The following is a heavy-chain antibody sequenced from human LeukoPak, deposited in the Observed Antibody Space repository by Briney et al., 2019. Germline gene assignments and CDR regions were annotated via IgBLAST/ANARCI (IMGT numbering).Heavy chain of an antibody. CDR2: ISGSGGST. D-gene: IGHD2-15*01. J-gene: IGHJ4*02. Sequence: PGGSLRLSCAASGFTFSSYAMSWVRQAPGKGLERVSAISGSGGSTYYADSVKGRFTISRDNSKNTLYLQMNSLRAEDTAVYYCAKDQDIVVVVAADFDYWGQGTLVTVSS. V-gene: IGHV3-23*01. CDR1: GFTFSSYA. CDR3: AKDQDIVVVVAADFDY.